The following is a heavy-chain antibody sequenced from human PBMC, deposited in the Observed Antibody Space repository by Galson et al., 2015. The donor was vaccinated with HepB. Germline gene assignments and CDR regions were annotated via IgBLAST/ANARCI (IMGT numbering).Heavy chain of an antibody. CDR2: IKSKTDGGTT. J-gene: IGHJ6*03. CDR3: TTVSPIQLWLETYYYYYMDV. CDR1: GFTFSNAW. D-gene: IGHD5-18*01. Sequence: SLRLSCAASGFTFSNAWMNWVRQAPGKGLEWVGRIKSKTDGGTTDYAAPVKGRFTISRDDSKNTLYLQMNSLKTEDTAVYYCTTVSPIQLWLETYYYYYMDVWGKGTTVTVSS. V-gene: IGHV3-15*07.